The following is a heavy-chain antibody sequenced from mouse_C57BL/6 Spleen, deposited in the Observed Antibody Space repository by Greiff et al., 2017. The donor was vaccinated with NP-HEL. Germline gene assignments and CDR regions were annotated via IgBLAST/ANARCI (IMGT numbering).Heavy chain of an antibody. J-gene: IGHJ3*01. D-gene: IGHD2-5*01. CDR2: ISDGCSYT. V-gene: IGHV5-4*01. Sequence: EVKLMESGGGLVKPGGSLKLSCAASGFTFSSYAMSWVRQTPEKRLEWVATISDGCSYTYYPDNVKGRFTISRDNAKNNLYLQMSHLKSEDTAMYYCAREGAYYSNRFAYWGQGTLVTVSA. CDR3: AREGAYYSNRFAY. CDR1: GFTFSSYA.